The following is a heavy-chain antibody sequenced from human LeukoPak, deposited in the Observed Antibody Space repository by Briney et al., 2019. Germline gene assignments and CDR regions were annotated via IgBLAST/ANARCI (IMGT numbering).Heavy chain of an antibody. D-gene: IGHD3-10*01. Sequence: PSETLSLTCAVSGGSLSSNNWWSWVRQPPGKGLEWVGEIYHSGSTDYNLSLGSRVTMSVDKSKNQFSLKLTSVTAADTAVYYCARGCYGSGSYSSPGFHAFDVWGQGTMVTVSS. CDR1: GGSLSSNNW. V-gene: IGHV4-4*02. CDR3: ARGCYGSGSYSSPGFHAFDV. J-gene: IGHJ3*01. CDR2: IYHSGST.